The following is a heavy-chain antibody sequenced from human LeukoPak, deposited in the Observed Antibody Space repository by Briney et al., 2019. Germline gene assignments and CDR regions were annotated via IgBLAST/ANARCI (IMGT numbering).Heavy chain of an antibody. J-gene: IGHJ4*02. CDR3: ARDSSSYYFDY. V-gene: IGHV3-66*01. CDR2: IYTGGTT. Sequence: GGSLRLSCAASGFTVTSNHMNWVRLAPGKGLEWVSIIYTGGTTHYADSLKDRFTISRDDSKNTLYLQMNSLRAEDTAVYYCARDSSSYYFDYWGQGTLVTVSS. CDR1: GFTVTSNH. D-gene: IGHD6-6*01.